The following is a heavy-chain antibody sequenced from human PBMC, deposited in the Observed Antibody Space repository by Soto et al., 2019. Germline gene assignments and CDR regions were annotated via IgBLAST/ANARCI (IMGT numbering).Heavy chain of an antibody. CDR1: GASVRRSGYY. CDR3: ARASSSWYFDY. D-gene: IGHD6-13*01. Sequence: SETLSLTCTVSGASVRRSGYYWSWIRQHPGKGLEWIGYVYYSGSTYYNPSLKSQITISLATSENQFSLKLSSVTAADTAVYYCARASSSWYFDYWGQGTLVTVSS. CDR2: VYYSGST. V-gene: IGHV4-31*01. J-gene: IGHJ4*02.